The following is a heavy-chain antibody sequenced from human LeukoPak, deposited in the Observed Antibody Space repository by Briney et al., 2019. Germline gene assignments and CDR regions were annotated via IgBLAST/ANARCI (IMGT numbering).Heavy chain of an antibody. CDR2: MDYSGST. V-gene: IGHV4-31*03. D-gene: IGHD6-13*01. J-gene: IGHJ6*02. CDR3: ARVWSVAAAGREDYYYGIDV. CDR1: GASISSGGYY. Sequence: PSENLSLTCSVSGASISSGGYYWSWIRQHPGKGLGWIGDMDYSGSTYYNPALTSRVTISVDTSKNQFSLTLSSVTAADTAVYYCARVWSVAAAGREDYYYGIDVWGQGTTVTVSS.